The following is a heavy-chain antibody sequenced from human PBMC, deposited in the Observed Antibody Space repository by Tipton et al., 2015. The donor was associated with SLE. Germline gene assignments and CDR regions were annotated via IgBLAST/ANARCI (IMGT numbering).Heavy chain of an antibody. J-gene: IGHJ4*02. CDR3: ARTQYTFGGVIAPFDY. Sequence: LRLSCAVYGGSFSGYYWSWIRQPPGKGLEWIGEINHSGSTNYNPSLKSRVTISVDTSKNQFSLKLSSVTAADTAVYYCARTQYTFGGVIAPFDYWGQGTLFTVSS. V-gene: IGHV4-34*01. CDR1: GGSFSGYY. D-gene: IGHD3-16*02. CDR2: INHSGST.